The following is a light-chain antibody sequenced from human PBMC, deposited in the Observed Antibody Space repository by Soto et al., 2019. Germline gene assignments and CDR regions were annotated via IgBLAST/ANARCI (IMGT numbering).Light chain of an antibody. CDR1: QSVSSSY. Sequence: EIVLTQSPGTLSLSPGERATLSCRASQSVSSSYLAWYQQKTGQVPRLLLYGASSRATSLPDRFSGSGSGTDFTLTTSRLEPEDFAVYYCQQYGSSPPYTFGEGTKLEIK. V-gene: IGKV3-20*01. CDR2: GAS. CDR3: QQYGSSPPYT. J-gene: IGKJ2*01.